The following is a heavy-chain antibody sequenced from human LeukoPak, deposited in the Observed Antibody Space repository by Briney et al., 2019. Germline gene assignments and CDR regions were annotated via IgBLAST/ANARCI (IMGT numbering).Heavy chain of an antibody. Sequence: ASVKVSCKASGFTFTSSAVQWVRQARGQRLEWIGWIVVGSGNTNYAQKFQERVTITRDMSTSTAYMELSSLRSEDTAVYYCAREDGSGSYYYYYYGMDVWGQGTTVTVSS. D-gene: IGHD3-10*01. CDR1: GFTFTSSA. CDR3: AREDGSGSYYYYYYGMDV. J-gene: IGHJ6*02. V-gene: IGHV1-58*01. CDR2: IVVGSGNT.